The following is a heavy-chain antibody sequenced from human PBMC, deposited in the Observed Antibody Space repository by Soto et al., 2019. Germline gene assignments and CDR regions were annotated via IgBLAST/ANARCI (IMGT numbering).Heavy chain of an antibody. CDR3: AKDRAARGVGLGY. D-gene: IGHD6-6*01. V-gene: IGHV3-30*18. Sequence: QVQLVESGGGVVQPGRSLRLSCAASGFTFSSYGMHWVRQAPGKGLEWVAVISYDGSNKYYADSVKGRFTISRDNSKNTLYLQMNSLRAEDTAVYYCAKDRAARGVGLGYWGQGTLVTVSS. J-gene: IGHJ4*02. CDR2: ISYDGSNK. CDR1: GFTFSSYG.